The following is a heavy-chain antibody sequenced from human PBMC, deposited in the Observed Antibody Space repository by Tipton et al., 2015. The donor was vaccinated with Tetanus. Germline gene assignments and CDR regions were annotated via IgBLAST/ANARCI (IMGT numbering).Heavy chain of an antibody. CDR2: IYYSGST. CDR3: ARDQGGGRVARLNWFGP. V-gene: IGHV4-31*03. CDR1: GGSIRSGGYY. Sequence: TLSLTCTVSGGSIRSGGYYWTWIRQHPERGLEWIGYIYYSGSTFYNPSFKSRVTISVDTSNNQFFLRLSSVTAADSGVYYCARDQGGGRVARLNWFGPWGQGALVTVSS. J-gene: IGHJ5*02. D-gene: IGHD3-16*01.